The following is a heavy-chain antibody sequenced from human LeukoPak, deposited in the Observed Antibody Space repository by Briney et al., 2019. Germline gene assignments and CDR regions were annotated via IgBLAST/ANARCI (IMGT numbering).Heavy chain of an antibody. J-gene: IGHJ3*01. CDR3: ARWGIGDLRNTFDL. D-gene: IGHD3-10*01. Sequence: ASVKVSCKASGYTFTGYYMYWVRQAPGQGLEWMGWINPNSGGTNYAQKFQGRVTMTRDTSISTAYMELSRLRADDTAVYYCARWGIGDLRNTFDLWGHGTMVTVSS. CDR2: INPNSGGT. CDR1: GYTFTGYY. V-gene: IGHV1-2*02.